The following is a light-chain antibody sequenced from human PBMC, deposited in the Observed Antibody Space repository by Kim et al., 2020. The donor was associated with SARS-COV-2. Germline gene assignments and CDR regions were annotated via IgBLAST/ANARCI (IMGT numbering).Light chain of an antibody. J-gene: IGKJ4*01. V-gene: IGKV1-39*01. CDR2: GTS. Sequence: DIQMTQSPSSLSASVGDRVIITCRASQSISNSLNWYQQKPGKAPKLLFCGTSILQSGVPPRFSVSGSGTDFTLTITNLQPEDFATYYCQQSYNPPLTFGGGTKVGI. CDR3: QQSYNPPLT. CDR1: QSISNS.